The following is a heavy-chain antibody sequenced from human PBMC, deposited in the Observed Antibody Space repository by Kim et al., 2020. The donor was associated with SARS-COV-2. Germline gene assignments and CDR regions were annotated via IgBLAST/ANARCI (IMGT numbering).Heavy chain of an antibody. V-gene: IGHV4-31*03. CDR3: ARACSSTSCYYAFDI. Sequence: SETLSLTCTVSGGSISSGGYYWSWNRQHTGKGLEWIGYIYYSGSTYYNPSLKSRVTISVDTTKNQFSLKLSSVTAADTAVYYCARACSSTSCYYAFDIWGQGTMVTVSS. CDR2: IYYSGST. CDR1: GGSISSGGYY. D-gene: IGHD2-2*01. J-gene: IGHJ3*02.